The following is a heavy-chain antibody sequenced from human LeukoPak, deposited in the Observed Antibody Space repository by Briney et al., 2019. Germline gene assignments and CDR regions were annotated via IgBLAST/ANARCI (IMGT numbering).Heavy chain of an antibody. J-gene: IGHJ6*02. Sequence: ASVKVSCKASGYTFTGYYMHWVRQAPGQGLEWMGWINPNSGGTNHAQKFQGRVTMTRDTSISTAYMELSRLRSDDTAVYYCARGLKDCSSTSCYAEWDVRNYGMDVWGQGTTVTVSS. CDR1: GYTFTGYY. CDR3: ARGLKDCSSTSCYAEWDVRNYGMDV. D-gene: IGHD2-2*01. V-gene: IGHV1-2*02. CDR2: INPNSGGT.